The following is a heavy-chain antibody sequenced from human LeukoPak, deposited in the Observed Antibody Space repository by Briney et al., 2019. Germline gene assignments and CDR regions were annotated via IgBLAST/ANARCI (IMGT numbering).Heavy chain of an antibody. V-gene: IGHV3-48*03. Sequence: PGGSLRLSCAASGFTFSSYEMNWVRQAPGKGLEWDSYISSSGSTIYYADSVKVRFTISRDNAKNSLYLQMNSLRAEDTAVYYCARDGEYCSGGSCYSTFFDYWGQGTLVTVSS. CDR2: ISSSGSTI. CDR3: ARDGEYCSGGSCYSTFFDY. D-gene: IGHD2-15*01. J-gene: IGHJ4*02. CDR1: GFTFSSYE.